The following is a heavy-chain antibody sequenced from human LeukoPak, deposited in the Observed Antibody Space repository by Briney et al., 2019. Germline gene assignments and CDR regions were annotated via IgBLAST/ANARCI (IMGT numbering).Heavy chain of an antibody. CDR3: ARKEGRPPHYYYYGMDV. Sequence: SETLSLTCAVSGGSISSDDNPWSWIRQPPGKGLEWIGHIYHTGSTYYNPSLKSRVSISVDRSKNQFSLKLSSVTAADTAVYYCARKEGRPPHYYYYGMDVWGQGTTVTVSS. J-gene: IGHJ6*02. CDR1: GGSISSDDNP. V-gene: IGHV4-30-2*01. CDR2: IYHTGST.